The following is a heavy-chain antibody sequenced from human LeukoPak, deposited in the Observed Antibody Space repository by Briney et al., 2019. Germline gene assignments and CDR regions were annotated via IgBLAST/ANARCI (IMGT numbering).Heavy chain of an antibody. CDR2: IYTSGST. Sequence: SGTLSLTCTVSGASISSYYWSWLLQPAGKGLEWIGRIYTSGSTNYNPSLKSRVTMSVDTSKNQFSLKLSSVTAADTAMYYCARSHPIFGVVTYYYYMDVWGKGTTVTVSS. D-gene: IGHD3-3*01. J-gene: IGHJ6*03. CDR1: GASISSYY. V-gene: IGHV4-4*07. CDR3: ARSHPIFGVVTYYYYMDV.